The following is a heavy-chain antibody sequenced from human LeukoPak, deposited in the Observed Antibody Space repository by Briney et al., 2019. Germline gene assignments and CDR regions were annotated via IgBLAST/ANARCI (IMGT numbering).Heavy chain of an antibody. D-gene: IGHD2-21*01. V-gene: IGHV3-20*04. J-gene: IGHJ3*02. CDR1: GFTFDDYG. Sequence: GGSLRLSCAASGFTFDDYGMSWVRQAPGKGLEWVSGINWNGGSTGYADSVKGRFTISRDNAKNSLYLQMNSLRVEDTAVYYCAKSVVNAIGAFDIWGQGTMVSVSS. CDR2: INWNGGST. CDR3: AKSVVNAIGAFDI.